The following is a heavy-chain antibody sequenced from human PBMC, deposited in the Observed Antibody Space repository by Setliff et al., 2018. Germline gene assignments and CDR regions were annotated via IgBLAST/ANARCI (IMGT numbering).Heavy chain of an antibody. V-gene: IGHV7-4-1*02. J-gene: IGHJ4*01. Sequence: ASVKVSCKASGYTFTNYAIHWVRQAPGQRPEWMGWINTKTGDPSYAQGYTGRFAFSLDTSDSTTYLDISTLKAEDTATYFCARADHLVTTTFDYWGQGTLVTV. D-gene: IGHD4-17*01. CDR2: INTKTGDP. CDR3: ARADHLVTTTFDY. CDR1: GYTFTNYA.